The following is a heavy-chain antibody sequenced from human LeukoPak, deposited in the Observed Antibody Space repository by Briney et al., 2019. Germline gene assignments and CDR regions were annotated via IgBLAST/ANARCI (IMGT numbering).Heavy chain of an antibody. J-gene: IGHJ3*02. CDR2: IYTSGST. CDR1: GGSISSYY. D-gene: IGHD3-3*01. Sequence: SETLSLTCTVSGGSISSYYWSWIRQPAGKGLEWIGRIYTSGSTNYNPSLKSRVTISVDTSKNQFSLKLSSVTAADTAVYYCARVATTQSISSFSRAARYDFWSGSRAFDIWGQGTMVTVSS. V-gene: IGHV4-4*07. CDR3: ARVATTQSISSFSRAARYDFWSGSRAFDI.